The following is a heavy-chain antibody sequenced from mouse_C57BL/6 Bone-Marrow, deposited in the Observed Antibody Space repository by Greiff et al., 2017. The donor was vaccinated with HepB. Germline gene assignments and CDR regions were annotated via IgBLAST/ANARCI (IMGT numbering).Heavy chain of an antibody. CDR3: ARYQDYYGSSYWYFDV. J-gene: IGHJ1*03. CDR1: GYTFTSYG. D-gene: IGHD1-1*01. Sequence: QVQLKESGAELARPGASVKLSCKASGYTFTSYGISWVKQRTGQGLEWIGEIYPRSGNTYYNEKFKGKATLTADKSSSTAYMELRSLTSEDSAVYFCARYQDYYGSSYWYFDVWGTGTTVTVSS. V-gene: IGHV1-81*01. CDR2: IYPRSGNT.